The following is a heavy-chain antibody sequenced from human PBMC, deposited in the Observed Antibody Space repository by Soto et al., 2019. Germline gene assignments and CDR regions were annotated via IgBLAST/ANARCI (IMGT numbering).Heavy chain of an antibody. V-gene: IGHV1-46*02. CDR2: ITANAGAT. D-gene: IGHD3-22*01. Sequence: QVTLAQSGAEVRKPGASVRLSCKTSGYTFNSHYMHWVRQAPGQGLEWMGIITANAGATDYAEKCQGRITMARDASTRTFCIEVSGLRSDGTAIYYCARDGDSSGVSRGAYLDSWGQGTLVTVSS. J-gene: IGHJ4*02. CDR1: GYTFNSHY. CDR3: ARDGDSSGVSRGAYLDS.